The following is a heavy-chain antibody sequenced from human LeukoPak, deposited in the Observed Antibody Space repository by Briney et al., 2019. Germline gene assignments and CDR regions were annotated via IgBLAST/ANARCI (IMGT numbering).Heavy chain of an antibody. Sequence: ASVKVSCKASGYTFTAYYMHWVRQAPGEGLEWMGWINPYSGDTKYAEKFQGRVVMTRDASLDTAYIELSSLRSDDAAVYRCARGTGLHLPLNYMDVWGIGTTVTVSS. D-gene: IGHD1-1*01. CDR1: GYTFTAYY. V-gene: IGHV1-2*02. CDR3: ARGTGLHLPLNYMDV. J-gene: IGHJ6*03. CDR2: INPYSGDT.